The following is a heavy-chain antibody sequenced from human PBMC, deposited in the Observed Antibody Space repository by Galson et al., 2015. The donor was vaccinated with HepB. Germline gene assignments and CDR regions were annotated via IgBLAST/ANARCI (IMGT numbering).Heavy chain of an antibody. Sequence: SLRLSCAASGFTFSGSAMHWVRQGSGKGLEWVGRIRSKANSYATVYAASVKGRFTISRDDSKNTAYLQMNSLETEDTAVYYCTIARGVIFNSYHYGMDVWGQGTTVTVSS. CDR2: IRSKANSYAT. J-gene: IGHJ6*02. V-gene: IGHV3-73*01. CDR3: TIARGVIFNSYHYGMDV. CDR1: GFTFSGSA. D-gene: IGHD3-10*01.